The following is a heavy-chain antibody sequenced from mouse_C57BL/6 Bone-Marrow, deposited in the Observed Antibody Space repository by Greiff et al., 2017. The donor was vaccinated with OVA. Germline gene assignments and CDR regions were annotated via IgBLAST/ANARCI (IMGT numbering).Heavy chain of an antibody. Sequence: QVQLQQSGAELARPGASVKLSCKASGYTFTSYGISWVKQRTGQGLEWIGEIYPRSGNTYYNEKFKGKATLTADKSSSTAYMELRSLTSEDSAVYFCAREGSNYDYFDYLGQGTTLTVSS. V-gene: IGHV1-81*01. CDR1: GYTFTSYG. D-gene: IGHD2-5*01. J-gene: IGHJ2*01. CDR3: AREGSNYDYFDY. CDR2: IYPRSGNT.